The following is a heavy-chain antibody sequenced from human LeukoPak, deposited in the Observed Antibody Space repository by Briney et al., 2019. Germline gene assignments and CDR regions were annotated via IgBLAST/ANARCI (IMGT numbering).Heavy chain of an antibody. V-gene: IGHV1-18*01. Sequence: GASVKVSCKASGYTFTSYGISWVRQAPGQGLEWMGWISAYNGNTNYAQKLQGRVTMTEDTSTDTAYMELSSLRSEDTAVYYCATPVPDTAMVRDWGQGTLVTVSS. CDR1: GYTFTSYG. D-gene: IGHD5-18*01. J-gene: IGHJ4*02. CDR3: ATPVPDTAMVRD. CDR2: ISAYNGNT.